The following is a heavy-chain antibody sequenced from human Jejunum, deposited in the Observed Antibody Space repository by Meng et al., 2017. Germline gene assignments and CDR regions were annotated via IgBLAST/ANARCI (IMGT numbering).Heavy chain of an antibody. CDR3: ARHISVTGTRGFDY. J-gene: IGHJ4*02. CDR2: MYQSGTT. D-gene: IGHD6-19*01. CDR1: GASISSGNW. Sequence: QVQLQGSGPGLGQPSETLSLTCAVSGASISSGNWWSWVRQPPGKGLEWIGEMYQSGTTNYNPSLKSRVTILLDTSKNQLSLELTSVTAADTAVYYCARHISVTGTRGFDYWGQGTLVTVSS. V-gene: IGHV4-4*02.